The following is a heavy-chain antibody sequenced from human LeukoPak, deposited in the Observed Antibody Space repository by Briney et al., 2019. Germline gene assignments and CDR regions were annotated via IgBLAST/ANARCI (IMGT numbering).Heavy chain of an antibody. V-gene: IGHV3-21*01. CDR2: ISSSSSYT. Sequence: GGSLRLSCAASGFTFSSYSMNWVRQAPGKGLEWVSSISSSSSYTYYADSVKGRFTISRDNSKNTLYLQMNSLRAEDTAVYYCAKQNDYDYSNYDYWGQGTLVTVSS. D-gene: IGHD4-11*01. CDR1: GFTFSSYS. CDR3: AKQNDYDYSNYDY. J-gene: IGHJ4*02.